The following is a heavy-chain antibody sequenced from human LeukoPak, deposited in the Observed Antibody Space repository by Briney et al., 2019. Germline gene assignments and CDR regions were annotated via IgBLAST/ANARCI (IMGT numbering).Heavy chain of an antibody. D-gene: IGHD5-18*01. J-gene: IGHJ4*02. CDR3: AKDLAAMARGYFDY. Sequence: GGSLRLSCAASGFTFSSYAMSWVRQAPGKGLEWVSAISGSGGSRYYADSVKGRFTISRDNSKNTLYLQMNSLRAENAAVYYCAKDLAAMARGYFDYWGQGTLVTVSS. CDR1: GFTFSSYA. CDR2: ISGSGGSR. V-gene: IGHV3-23*01.